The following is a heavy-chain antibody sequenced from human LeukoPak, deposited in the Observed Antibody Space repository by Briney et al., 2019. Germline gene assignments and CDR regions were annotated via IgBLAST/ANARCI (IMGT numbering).Heavy chain of an antibody. V-gene: IGHV1-2*02. D-gene: IGHD6-19*01. J-gene: IGHJ5*02. Sequence: ASVKVSCKASGYTFTGYYMHWVRQAPGQGLEWMGWINPNSGGTNYAQKFQGRVTMTRDTSISTAYMELSRLRSDDTAVYYCARRPVAGGWFDPWGQGTLVTVSS. CDR2: INPNSGGT. CDR1: GYTFTGYY. CDR3: ARRPVAGGWFDP.